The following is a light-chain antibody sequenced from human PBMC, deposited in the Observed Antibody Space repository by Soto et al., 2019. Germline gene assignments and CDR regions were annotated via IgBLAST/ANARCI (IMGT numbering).Light chain of an antibody. V-gene: IGKV3-15*01. CDR3: QQYNIWPQT. J-gene: IGKJ1*01. Sequence: VMTQSPATLSVSPGEGATLSCRASQSLRSSLAWYQQKPGQAPRLLIYGASTRATGIPARFSGSGSGTEFTLTISSLQSEDFAVYFCQQYNIWPQTFGQGTKVDIK. CDR2: GAS. CDR1: QSLRSS.